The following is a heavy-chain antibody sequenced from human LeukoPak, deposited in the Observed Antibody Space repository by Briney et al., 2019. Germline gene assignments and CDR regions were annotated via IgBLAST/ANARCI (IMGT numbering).Heavy chain of an antibody. J-gene: IGHJ4*02. D-gene: IGHD3-22*01. CDR3: AKTKYSYESSGPDF. Sequence: GGSLRLSCAVSGFTFRNYAMSWIRQTPGKGLEWVSGISGSGGTTYYADSVRGRSTISRDNSKNTLYLQMNSLRAEDTAVYYCAKTKYSYESSGPDFWGQGTLVTVSS. V-gene: IGHV3-23*01. CDR2: ISGSGGTT. CDR1: GFTFRNYA.